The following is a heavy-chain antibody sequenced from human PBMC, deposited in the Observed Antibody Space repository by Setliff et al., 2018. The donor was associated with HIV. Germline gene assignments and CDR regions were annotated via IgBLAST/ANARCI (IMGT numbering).Heavy chain of an antibody. D-gene: IGHD3-3*02. CDR3: AKQLSPHFYYYMDV. Sequence: GGSLRLSCAASGFTFSSYEMNWVRQAPGKGLEWVPYISSSGSTIYYADSVKGRFTISRDNARNTVYLQLNSLRVEDTAVHYCAKQLSPHFYYYMDVWGNGTTVTVSS. J-gene: IGHJ6*03. V-gene: IGHV3-48*03. CDR2: ISSSGSTI. CDR1: GFTFSSYE.